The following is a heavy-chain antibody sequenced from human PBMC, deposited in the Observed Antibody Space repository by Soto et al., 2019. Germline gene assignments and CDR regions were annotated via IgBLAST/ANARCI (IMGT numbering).Heavy chain of an antibody. CDR1: GFTFSSYA. CDR3: AIDRSPAYYYDSSGYSSYGMDV. D-gene: IGHD3-22*01. Sequence: GGSLRLSCAASGFTFSSYAMHWVRQAPGKGLEWVAVISYDGSNKYYADSVKGRFTISRDNSKNTLYLQMNSLRAEDTAVYYCAIDRSPAYYYDSSGYSSYGMDVWGQGTTVTVSS. CDR2: ISYDGSNK. V-gene: IGHV3-30-3*01. J-gene: IGHJ6*02.